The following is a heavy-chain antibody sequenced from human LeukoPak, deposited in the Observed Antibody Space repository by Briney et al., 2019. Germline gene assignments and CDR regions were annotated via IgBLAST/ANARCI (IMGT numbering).Heavy chain of an antibody. CDR2: IYYSGST. V-gene: IGHV4-39*01. CDR1: GGSISSSSYY. D-gene: IGHD2-15*01. CDR3: ARQRYCSGGSCYSGFDY. Sequence: SETLSLTCTVSGGSISSSSYYWGWIRQPPGKGLEWIGSIYYSGSTYYNPSLKSRVTISVDTSKNQFSLKLSSVTAADTAVYCCARQRYCSGGSCYSGFDYWGQGTLVTVSS. J-gene: IGHJ4*02.